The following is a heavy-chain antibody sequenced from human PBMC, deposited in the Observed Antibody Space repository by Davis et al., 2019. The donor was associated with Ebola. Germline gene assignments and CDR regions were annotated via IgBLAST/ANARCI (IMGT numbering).Heavy chain of an antibody. D-gene: IGHD4-17*01. Sequence: ASVQVSCKASGYTFTGYYMYWVRQAPGQGLEWMGWINPTSGGTNYAQKFQGWVTMTRDTSISTAYMELSRLRSDDPAVYYCARSHYGDYVRGYYYYGMDVWGQGTTVTVSS. V-gene: IGHV1-2*04. J-gene: IGHJ6*02. CDR2: INPTSGGT. CDR1: GYTFTGYY. CDR3: ARSHYGDYVRGYYYYGMDV.